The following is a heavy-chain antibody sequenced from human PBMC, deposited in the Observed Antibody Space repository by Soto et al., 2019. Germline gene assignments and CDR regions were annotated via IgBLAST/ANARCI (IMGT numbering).Heavy chain of an antibody. CDR1: GYTFTSYG. CDR3: ARGGSSSSSVYYYYYYMDV. CDR2: ISAYNGNT. V-gene: IGHV1-18*01. Sequence: ASVKVSCKASGYTFTSYGISWVRQAPGQGLEWMGWISAYNGNTNYAQKLQGRVTMTTDTSTSTAYMELRSLRSDDTAVYYCARGGSSSSSVYYYYYYMDVWGKGTTVTVSS. D-gene: IGHD6-6*01. J-gene: IGHJ6*03.